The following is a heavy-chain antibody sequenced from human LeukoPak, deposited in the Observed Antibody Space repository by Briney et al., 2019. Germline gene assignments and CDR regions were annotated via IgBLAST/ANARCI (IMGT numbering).Heavy chain of an antibody. Sequence: ASVKVSCKASGYTFTGYYMHWVRQAPGQGLEWMGWINPNSGGTNYGRVTMTRDTSISTAYMELSRLGSDDTAVYYCARVAYCGGDCYSDNAFDIWGQGTMVTVSS. CDR2: INPNSGGT. V-gene: IGHV1-2*02. J-gene: IGHJ3*02. CDR1: GYTFTGYY. D-gene: IGHD2-21*02. CDR3: ARVAYCGGDCYSDNAFDI.